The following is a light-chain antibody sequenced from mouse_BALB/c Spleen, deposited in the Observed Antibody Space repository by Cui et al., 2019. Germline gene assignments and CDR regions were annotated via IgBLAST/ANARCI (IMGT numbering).Light chain of an antibody. Sequence: QIVLTQSPAIMSASPGEKVTITCSASSSVSYMHWFQQKPGTSPKLWIYSTSNRASGVPARFSGSGSGTSYSLTISRMEAEDAATYYCQQRSSSLTFGAGTKLELK. J-gene: IGKJ5*01. CDR3: QQRSSSLT. CDR1: SSVSY. V-gene: IGKV4-57*01. CDR2: STS.